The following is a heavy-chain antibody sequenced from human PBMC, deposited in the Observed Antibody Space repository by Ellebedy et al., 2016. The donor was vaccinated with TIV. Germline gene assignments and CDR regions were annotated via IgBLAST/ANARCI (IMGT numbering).Heavy chain of an antibody. V-gene: IGHV3-48*02. J-gene: IGHJ5*02. CDR3: ARDIWSGELRYWIDP. D-gene: IGHD3-10*01. Sequence: GESLKISXVASGFSLRDYSMNWVRQAPGKGPEWIAHLNSGGVTVYGASVTGRSTITRDNAKNAVFLQMNYLRDEDTAVYYCARDIWSGELRYWIDPWGQGTLVTVSS. CDR1: GFSLRDYS. CDR2: LNSGGVT.